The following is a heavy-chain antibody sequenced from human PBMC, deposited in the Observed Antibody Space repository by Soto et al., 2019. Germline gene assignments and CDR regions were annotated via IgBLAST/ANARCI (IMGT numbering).Heavy chain of an antibody. Sequence: QVQLVQSGAEVKKPGASVTGSCKTSGFTFSDYYMHWVRQAPGQGLEWMGWINSVSGGTNYAQKFQDWVTMTRDTSISTVYMELSRLRSDDTAVYYCARGSGHTAMVIDYWGQGTMVTVSS. CDR2: INSVSGGT. J-gene: IGHJ4*02. CDR3: ARGSGHTAMVIDY. D-gene: IGHD5-18*01. V-gene: IGHV1-2*04. CDR1: GFTFSDYY.